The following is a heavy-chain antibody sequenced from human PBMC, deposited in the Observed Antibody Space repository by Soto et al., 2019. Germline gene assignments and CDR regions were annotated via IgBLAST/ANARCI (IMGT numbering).Heavy chain of an antibody. J-gene: IGHJ6*02. CDR2: ISGSGRST. V-gene: IGHV3-23*01. D-gene: IGHD6-25*01. Sequence: GGFLRLSCAASGFTFSSYAMRWVRQAPGKGLEWVSAISGSGRSTYYADSVKVRFTISRDNSKNTLYLQMNSLSADGTAVYYCAKQDQRRGMDVWGQGSTVTAS. CDR3: AKQDQRRGMDV. CDR1: GFTFSSYA.